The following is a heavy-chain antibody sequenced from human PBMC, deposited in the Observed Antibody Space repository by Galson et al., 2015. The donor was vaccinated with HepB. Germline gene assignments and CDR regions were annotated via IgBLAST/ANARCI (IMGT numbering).Heavy chain of an antibody. Sequence: SLRLSCAASGFTFSSYAMSWVRQAPGKGLEWVSSISGSGGYTYYADSVKGRFTVSRDNSKNTLYLQMNSLGAEDTAVYYCAKDVYHGNNGAYYFDYWGQGTLVTVSS. D-gene: IGHD2-8*01. J-gene: IGHJ4*02. CDR1: GFTFSSYA. V-gene: IGHV3-23*01. CDR2: ISGSGGYT. CDR3: AKDVYHGNNGAYYFDY.